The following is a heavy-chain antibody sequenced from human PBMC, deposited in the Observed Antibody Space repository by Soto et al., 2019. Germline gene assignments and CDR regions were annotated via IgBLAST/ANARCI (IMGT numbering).Heavy chain of an antibody. CDR3: AKGGGETIDF. J-gene: IGHJ4*02. V-gene: IGHV3-74*01. D-gene: IGHD2-21*01. Sequence: GGSLRLSCAASEFTLSSSWMHWVRQAPGKGLVWVSRISSDGSSTTYADSVKGRFTISRDNAKNTLYLQMNSLTAEDTAVYYCAKGGGETIDFWGQGTLVTVSS. CDR2: ISSDGSST. CDR1: EFTLSSSW.